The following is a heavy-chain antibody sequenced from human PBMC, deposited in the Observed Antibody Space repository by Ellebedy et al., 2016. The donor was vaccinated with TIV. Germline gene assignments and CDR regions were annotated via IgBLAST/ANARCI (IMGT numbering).Heavy chain of an antibody. Sequence: GGSLRLSXSASGFTFSDYAMHWVRQAPGKGLEYVSAISSNGGSTYYADSVKGRFTISRDNSKNTLYLQMSSLRAEDTAAFYCVKGDRYYYYYYGMDVWGQGTTVTVSS. CDR2: ISSNGGST. D-gene: IGHD5-24*01. CDR1: GFTFSDYA. J-gene: IGHJ6*02. CDR3: VKGDRYYYYYYGMDV. V-gene: IGHV3-64D*06.